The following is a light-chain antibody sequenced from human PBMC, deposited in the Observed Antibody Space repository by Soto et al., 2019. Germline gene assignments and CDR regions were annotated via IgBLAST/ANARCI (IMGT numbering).Light chain of an antibody. J-gene: IGKJ4*01. V-gene: IGKV3-15*01. Sequence: VMTQSPATLSMSPGERITLSCRASQSVSRSLAWYQQRPGQTPRLLFYGASTRATGIPARFSASGSGTEFILTISSLQSEDFAVYYCQQYNNWPLTFGGGTKV. CDR2: GAS. CDR1: QSVSRS. CDR3: QQYNNWPLT.